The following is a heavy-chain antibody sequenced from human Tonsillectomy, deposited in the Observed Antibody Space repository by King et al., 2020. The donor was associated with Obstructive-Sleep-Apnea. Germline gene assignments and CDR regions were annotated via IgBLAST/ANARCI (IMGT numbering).Heavy chain of an antibody. CDR3: ARMGAQDTFDT. Sequence: VQLVESGGGLVQPGGSLRLSCAASGFTFSSYDMHWVRQATGKGLEWVSAIGTAGDTYYPGSVKGLFTISRENVKNSLYLQMNSLRAGDTAVYFCARMGAQDTFDTRGQGTMVTVSS. D-gene: IGHD3-16*01. CDR1: GFTFSSYD. V-gene: IGHV3-13*04. J-gene: IGHJ3*02. CDR2: IGTAGDT.